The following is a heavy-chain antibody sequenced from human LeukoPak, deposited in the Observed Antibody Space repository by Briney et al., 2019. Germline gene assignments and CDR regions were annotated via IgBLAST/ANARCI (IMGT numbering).Heavy chain of an antibody. J-gene: IGHJ4*02. CDR2: IKQDGSEE. D-gene: IGHD1-26*01. CDR3: ARGSSAGASLRHDY. Sequence: GGSLRLSCAACGFTFSSYWMSWVRQAPGKGLEWVANIKQDGSEENFVDSVKGRFTISRDNAKKSLYLQMNSLRAEDTAVYYCARGSSAGASLRHDYWGQGTLVTVSS. CDR1: GFTFSSYW. V-gene: IGHV3-7*01.